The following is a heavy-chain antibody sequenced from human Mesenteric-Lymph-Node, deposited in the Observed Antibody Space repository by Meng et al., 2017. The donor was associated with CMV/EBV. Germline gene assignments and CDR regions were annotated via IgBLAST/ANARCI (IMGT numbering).Heavy chain of an antibody. CDR2: ISSSGSTI. CDR1: GFTFSSYE. Sequence: GESLKISCAASGFTFSSYEMSWVRQAPGKGLEWVSYISSSGSTIYYADSVKGRFTISRDNAKNSLYLQMNSLRAEDTAVYYCARIDGETSFSGYFDYWGQGTLVTVSS. CDR3: ARIDGETSFSGYFDY. D-gene: IGHD2/OR15-2a*01. V-gene: IGHV3-48*03. J-gene: IGHJ4*02.